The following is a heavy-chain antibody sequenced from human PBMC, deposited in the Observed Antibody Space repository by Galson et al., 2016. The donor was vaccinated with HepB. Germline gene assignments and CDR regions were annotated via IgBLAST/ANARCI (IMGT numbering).Heavy chain of an antibody. Sequence: SVKVSCKASGYNFISYGITWVRQAPGQGLEWMGWINGYNGDTMYAQNFQGRVTMTTDTSTSTAYIVYLEVRSLTSADTAVYYCAIAIVAATKFRVHFDYWGQGSLVTVSS. CDR3: AIAIVAATKFRVHFDY. CDR2: INGYNGDT. CDR1: GYNFISYG. J-gene: IGHJ4*02. D-gene: IGHD1-26*01. V-gene: IGHV1-18*01.